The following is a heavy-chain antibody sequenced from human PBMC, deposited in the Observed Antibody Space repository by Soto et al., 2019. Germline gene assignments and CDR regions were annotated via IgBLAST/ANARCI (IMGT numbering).Heavy chain of an antibody. V-gene: IGHV3-30*18. CDR1: GFTFSSYG. Sequence: PGGSLRLSCAASGFTFSSYGMHRVRQAPGKGLEWVAVISYDGSNKYYADSVKGRFTISRDNSKNTLYLQMNSLRAEDTAVYYCAKGGVVVVAASPSDFDYWGQGTLVTVSS. CDR2: ISYDGSNK. J-gene: IGHJ4*02. D-gene: IGHD2-15*01. CDR3: AKGGVVVVAASPSDFDY.